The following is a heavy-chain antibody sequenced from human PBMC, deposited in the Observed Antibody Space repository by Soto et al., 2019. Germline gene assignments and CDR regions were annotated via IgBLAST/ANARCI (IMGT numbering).Heavy chain of an antibody. J-gene: IGHJ6*02. CDR2: IWYDGSNK. V-gene: IGHV3-33*01. D-gene: IGHD4-4*01. CDR3: ARDLRYSNFSLSYYDMDV. Sequence: GGSLRLSCAASGFTFSSYGMHWVRQAPGKGLEWVAVIWYDGSNKYYADSVKGRFTISRDNSKNTLYLQMNSLRAEDTAVYYCARDLRYSNFSLSYYDMDVWGQGTTVTVSS. CDR1: GFTFSSYG.